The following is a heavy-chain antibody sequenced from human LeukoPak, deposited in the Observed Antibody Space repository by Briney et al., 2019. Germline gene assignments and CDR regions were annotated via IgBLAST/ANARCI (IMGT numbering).Heavy chain of an antibody. CDR1: GFAFSSYS. CDR2: ISSSSSYI. Sequence: SGGSLRLSCAASGFAFSSYSMNWVRQAPGKGLEWVSSISSSSSYIYYADSVKGRFTISRDNAKNSLYLQMNSLRAEDTAVYYCASTRAGGDYTPLLFRGGQGTLVTVSS. V-gene: IGHV3-21*01. D-gene: IGHD4-17*01. CDR3: ASTRAGGDYTPLLFR. J-gene: IGHJ4*02.